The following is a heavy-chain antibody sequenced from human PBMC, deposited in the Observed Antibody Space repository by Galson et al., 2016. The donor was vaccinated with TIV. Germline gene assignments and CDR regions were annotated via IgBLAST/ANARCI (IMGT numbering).Heavy chain of an antibody. J-gene: IGHJ6*03. V-gene: IGHV1-69*13. Sequence: SVKVSCKASGGTFSSYAISWVRQAPGQGLEWMGRIIGIFGSPNYAQKFQGRVTITADESTTTVYMELSSLRSDDTAVYYCARGSSYYSNYLDVWGKGTTVTVSS. CDR1: GGTFSSYA. CDR3: ARGSSYYSNYLDV. D-gene: IGHD3-3*01. CDR2: IIGIFGSP.